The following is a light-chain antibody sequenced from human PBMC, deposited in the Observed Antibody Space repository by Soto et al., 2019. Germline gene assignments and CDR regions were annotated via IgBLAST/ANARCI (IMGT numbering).Light chain of an antibody. J-gene: IGKJ5*01. CDR2: RAS. CDR3: QQYGSSPIT. CDR1: QSVSSY. Sequence: EIVLTQSPATLSLSPGERATLSCRASQSVSSYLAWYQQKPGQAPRLLIYRASSRATGIPDRFSGSGSGTDFTLTISRLEPEDFAVYYCQQYGSSPITFGQGTRLEI. V-gene: IGKV3-20*01.